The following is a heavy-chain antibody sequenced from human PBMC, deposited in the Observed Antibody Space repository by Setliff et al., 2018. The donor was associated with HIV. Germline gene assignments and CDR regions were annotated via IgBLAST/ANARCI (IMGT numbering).Heavy chain of an antibody. CDR1: GGTFTSYA. D-gene: IGHD6-13*01. CDR2: IIPIVGIT. J-gene: IGHJ1*01. Sequence: SVKVSCKASGGTFTSYAIHWVRQAPGQGFEWMGGIIPIVGITNYAQKFQVRVTITADKSTNTAYMDLHSLTSEDTAVYYCARNSDTAGYFLYWGQGTQVTVSS. V-gene: IGHV1-69*10. CDR3: ARNSDTAGYFLY.